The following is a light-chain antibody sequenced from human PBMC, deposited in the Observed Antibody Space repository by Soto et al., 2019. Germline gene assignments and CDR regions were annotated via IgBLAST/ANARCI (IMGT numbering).Light chain of an antibody. CDR1: QSVYNNY. CDR2: GAS. Sequence: EIVLTQSPGTLSLSPGERATLSCRASQSVYNNYLAWYQQKPGQTPRLLVNGASNRATGIPDRLSGGGSGTDFTLTISSLEPEDFAVYYCQQYGLPPPSFGQGTRVEIK. CDR3: QQYGLPPPS. V-gene: IGKV3-20*01. J-gene: IGKJ2*01.